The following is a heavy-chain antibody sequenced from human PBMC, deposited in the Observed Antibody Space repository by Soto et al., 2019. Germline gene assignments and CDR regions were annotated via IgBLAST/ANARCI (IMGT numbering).Heavy chain of an antibody. CDR2: INHSGST. J-gene: IGHJ6*02. Sequence: SETLSLTCAVYGGSFSGYYWSWIRQPPGKGLEWIGEINHSGSTNYNPSLKSRVTISVDTSKNQFSLKLSSVTAADTAVYYCARVEIVPAARGYCYGMDVWCQGTTVTVSS. V-gene: IGHV4-34*01. CDR1: GGSFSGYY. CDR3: ARVEIVPAARGYCYGMDV. D-gene: IGHD2-2*01.